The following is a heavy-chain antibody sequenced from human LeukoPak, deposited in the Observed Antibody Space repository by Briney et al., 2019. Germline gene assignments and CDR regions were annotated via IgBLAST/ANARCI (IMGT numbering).Heavy chain of an antibody. Sequence: SQTLSLTCTVSGFSISSGGYYWRWLRQHPGKGLEWIGYIYYSGSTYYNPSLKSRVTISVDTSKNQFSLKLSSVTAADTAVYYCARDTIVGAVDYWGQGTLVTVSS. V-gene: IGHV4-31*03. CDR3: ARDTIVGAVDY. CDR1: GFSISSGGYY. D-gene: IGHD1-26*01. J-gene: IGHJ4*02. CDR2: IYYSGST.